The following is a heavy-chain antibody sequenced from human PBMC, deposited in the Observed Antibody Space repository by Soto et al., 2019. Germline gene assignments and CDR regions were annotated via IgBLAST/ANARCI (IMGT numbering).Heavy chain of an antibody. CDR3: AKGNSGSYS. D-gene: IGHD1-26*01. Sequence: VGSLRLSCVASGFTFSSYGMHWVRQAPGKGLEWVAVISYDGSNKYYADSVKGRFTISRDNSKNTLYLQMNSLRAEDTAVYYCAKGNSGSYSWGQGTLVTVSS. V-gene: IGHV3-30*18. CDR1: GFTFSSYG. CDR2: ISYDGSNK. J-gene: IGHJ4*02.